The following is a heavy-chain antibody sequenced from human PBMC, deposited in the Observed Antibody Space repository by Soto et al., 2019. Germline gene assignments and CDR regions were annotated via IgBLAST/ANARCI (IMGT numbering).Heavy chain of an antibody. V-gene: IGHV1-18*01. D-gene: IGHD6-13*01. CDR1: GYTFTNYG. CDR3: ARGGSTWSAEYYQH. J-gene: IGHJ1*01. CDR2: ISSYNGDT. Sequence: QVQLVQSGAEVKKPGASVKVSCKASGYTFTNYGISWVRQAPGQGPQWMGWISSYNGDTKYAQTLQDRVTMTTDTSTSTAYMELRSLRSDDTAVYYCARGGSTWSAEYYQHWGQGTLVIVSS.